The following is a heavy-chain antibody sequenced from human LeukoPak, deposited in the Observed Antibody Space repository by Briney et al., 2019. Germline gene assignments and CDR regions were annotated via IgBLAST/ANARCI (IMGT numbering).Heavy chain of an antibody. V-gene: IGHV1-3*01. CDR2: IYAGNGDT. Sequence: ASVKVSCKASGYTLTNYVVHWVRQAPGQRPEWMGWIYAGNGDTKYSQTFQGRVTITRDTSASTAYMELSSLTSEDTALYYCARDDCGDTCYPGGYWGQGTLVTVSS. CDR3: ARDDCGDTCYPGGY. CDR1: GYTLTNYV. D-gene: IGHD2-21*01. J-gene: IGHJ4*02.